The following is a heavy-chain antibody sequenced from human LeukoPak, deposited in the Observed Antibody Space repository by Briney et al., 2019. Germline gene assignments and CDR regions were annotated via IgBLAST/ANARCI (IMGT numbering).Heavy chain of an antibody. V-gene: IGHV3-11*06. Sequence: PGGSLRLSCAASGFTFSDYYMSWIRQAPGRGLEWVSYVSSSSSYTNYADSVRGRFTISRDNAKDSLYLQMNSLRAEDTAVYYCARDLKNLDYWGQGTLVTVSS. CDR3: ARDLKNLDY. D-gene: IGHD1-14*01. CDR2: VSSSSSYT. CDR1: GFTFSDYY. J-gene: IGHJ4*02.